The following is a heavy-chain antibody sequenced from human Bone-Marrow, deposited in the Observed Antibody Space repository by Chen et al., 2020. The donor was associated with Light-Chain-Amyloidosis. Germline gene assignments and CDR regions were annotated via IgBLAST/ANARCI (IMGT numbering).Heavy chain of an antibody. D-gene: IGHD2-15*01. CDR2: DSGTIIIT. CDR3: ATRYCSGGSCYSPYFEY. Sequence: EVQLLESGGGLVQPGWSLRLSCVASGITFSSYAMNWVRQAPGKGLEWVSSDSGTIIITYYTDSVKGRFTTSRDNSKNTVYLQMSSLRADDTAVYYCATRYCSGGSCYSPYFEYWGQGTLVTVSS. CDR1: GITFSSYA. V-gene: IGHV3-23*01. J-gene: IGHJ4*02.